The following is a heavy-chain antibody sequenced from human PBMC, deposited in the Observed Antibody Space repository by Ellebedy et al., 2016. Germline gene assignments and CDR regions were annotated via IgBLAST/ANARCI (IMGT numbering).Heavy chain of an antibody. CDR1: GFTLSSFW. D-gene: IGHD2-15*01. CDR2: VKEDGSDK. CDR3: ANPGGMVVGDSYIDV. J-gene: IGHJ6*03. Sequence: GGSLRLSCAASGFTLSSFWMSWVRQTPGKGLEWVANVKEDGSDKYYVDSMKGRFTISRDNSRNSLYLQMRSLRADDTAVYYCANPGGMVVGDSYIDVWGKGTTVVVSS. V-gene: IGHV3-7*03.